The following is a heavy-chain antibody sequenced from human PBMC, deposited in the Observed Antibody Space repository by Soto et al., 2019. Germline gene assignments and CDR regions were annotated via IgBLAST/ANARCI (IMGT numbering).Heavy chain of an antibody. CDR2: IYYSGST. CDR3: ARRIVVVPAAIGWFDP. V-gene: IGHV4-59*08. J-gene: IGHJ5*02. Sequence: PSETLSLTCTVSGYSISSYYWSWIRQPPGKGLEWIGYIYYSGSTNYNPSLKSRVTISVDTSKNQFSLKLSSVTAADTAVYYCARRIVVVPAAIGWFDPWGQGTLVTVS. D-gene: IGHD2-2*01. CDR1: GYSISSYY.